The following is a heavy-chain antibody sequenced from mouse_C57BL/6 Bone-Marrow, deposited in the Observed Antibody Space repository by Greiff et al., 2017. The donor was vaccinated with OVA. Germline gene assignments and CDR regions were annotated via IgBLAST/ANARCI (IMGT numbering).Heavy chain of an antibody. D-gene: IGHD1-1*01. V-gene: IGHV1-54*01. CDR2: INPGSGGT. Sequence: QVQLQQSGAELVRPGTSVKVSCKASGYAFTNYLIEWVKQRPGQGLEWIGVINPGSGGTNYNEKFKGKATLTADKSSSTAYMQLSSLTSEDSAVYFCARTVVRWYVDVWGTGTTVTVSS. CDR3: ARTVVRWYVDV. J-gene: IGHJ1*03. CDR1: GYAFTNYL.